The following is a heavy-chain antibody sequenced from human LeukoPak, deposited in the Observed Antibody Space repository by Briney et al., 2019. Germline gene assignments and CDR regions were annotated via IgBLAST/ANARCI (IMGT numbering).Heavy chain of an antibody. CDR1: GYTFTGYY. CDR2: IRPNTGGS. J-gene: IGHJ4*02. Sequence: ASVKVSCKASGYTFTGYYMHWVRQAPGQGLEWMGWIRPNTGGSNYAQKFQGRVTMTRDTSISTAYMELSSLRSDDTAVYYCAKSTGTGLDYWGQGTLVIVSS. CDR3: AKSTGTGLDY. V-gene: IGHV1-2*02. D-gene: IGHD1-1*01.